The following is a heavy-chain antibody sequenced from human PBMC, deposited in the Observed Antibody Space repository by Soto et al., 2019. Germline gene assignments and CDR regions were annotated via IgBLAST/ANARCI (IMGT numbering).Heavy chain of an antibody. J-gene: IGHJ4*02. Sequence: EVQLLESGGGLVPPGGSLSLSCAASEFTFSSSAMSWVRHAPGQGLEWVSAISGSGGTSYYADSVKGRFTISRDNSKNTLYLQMNSLRAEDTAIYYCAKDDNTTCWGRKIDYWGQGTLVTVSS. D-gene: IGHD2-2*01. CDR2: ISGSGGTS. CDR1: EFTFSSSA. CDR3: AKDDNTTCWGRKIDY. V-gene: IGHV3-23*01.